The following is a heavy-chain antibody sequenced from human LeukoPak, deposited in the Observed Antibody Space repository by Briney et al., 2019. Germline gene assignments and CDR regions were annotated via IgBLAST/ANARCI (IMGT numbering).Heavy chain of an antibody. V-gene: IGHV3-66*02. D-gene: IGHD1-1*01. CDR2: IYSGGTA. CDR3: ARQRFATGTGTFDI. Sequence: PGGSLRLTCAASGVIFSSTYLSWVRQAPGKGLEWVSFIYSGGTAYYPDSVKRRFTISRDNSKDTVYLPMNSVRAEDTAVYYCARQRFATGTGTFDIWGQGTMVTVSS. CDR1: GVIFSSTY. J-gene: IGHJ3*02.